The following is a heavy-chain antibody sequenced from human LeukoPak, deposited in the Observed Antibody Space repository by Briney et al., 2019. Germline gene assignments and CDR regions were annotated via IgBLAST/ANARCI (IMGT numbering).Heavy chain of an antibody. Sequence: SETLSLTCAVHGGSFSGYYWSWIRQPPGKGLEWIGEINHSGSTNYNPSLKSRVTISVDTSKNQFSLKLSSVTAADTAVYYCARDQWGYYDSSGYYYFDYWGQGTLVTVSS. CDR3: ARDQWGYYDSSGYYYFDY. CDR2: INHSGST. V-gene: IGHV4-34*01. J-gene: IGHJ4*02. CDR1: GGSFSGYY. D-gene: IGHD3-22*01.